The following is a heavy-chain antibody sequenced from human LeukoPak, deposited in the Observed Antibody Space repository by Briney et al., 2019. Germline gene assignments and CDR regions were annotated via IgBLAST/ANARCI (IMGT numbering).Heavy chain of an antibody. J-gene: IGHJ4*02. CDR3: AKAHLTYGGKKVDY. D-gene: IGHD4-23*01. CDR2: FSGSGGRT. Sequence: PGRSLRLSRAASGFTFSNYAMSWVRQAPGKGLECISGFSGSGGRTFYADSVKGRFTISRDNSKNTLFLQMNSLRAEDTAVYYCAKAHLTYGGKKVDYWGQGTLVTVSS. CDR1: GFTFSNYA. V-gene: IGHV3-23*01.